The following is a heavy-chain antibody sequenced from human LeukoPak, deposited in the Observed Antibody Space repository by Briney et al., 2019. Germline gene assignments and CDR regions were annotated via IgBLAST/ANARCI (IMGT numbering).Heavy chain of an antibody. J-gene: IGHJ4*02. CDR1: GFIFSNYW. CDR3: AKEEYDSSGYYGY. D-gene: IGHD3-22*01. Sequence: GGSLRLSCAASGFIFSNYWMNWVRQAPGKGLMWVSRMNSDGSSRTYADSVKGRFTISRDNAKNTLYLQMNSLRAEDTAVYYCAKEEYDSSGYYGYWGQGTLVTVSS. CDR2: MNSDGSSR. V-gene: IGHV3-74*01.